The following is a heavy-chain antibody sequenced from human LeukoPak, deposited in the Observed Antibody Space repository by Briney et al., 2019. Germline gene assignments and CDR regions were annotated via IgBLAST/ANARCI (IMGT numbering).Heavy chain of an antibody. V-gene: IGHV1-2*02. CDR2: INPNSGGT. Sequence: ASVKVSCKASGYTFIDYYMHWVRQAPGQGLEWMGWINPNSGGTDYAQKFQARVTMTRDTSISTAYMELSRLRSDDTAVYYCARGGYNTGWEFDYWGQGTLVTVSS. CDR1: GYTFIDYY. CDR3: ARGGYNTGWEFDY. D-gene: IGHD6-19*01. J-gene: IGHJ4*02.